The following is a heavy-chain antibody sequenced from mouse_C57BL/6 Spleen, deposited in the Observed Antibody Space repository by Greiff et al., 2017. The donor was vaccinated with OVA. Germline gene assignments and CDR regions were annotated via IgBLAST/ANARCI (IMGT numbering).Heavy chain of an antibody. J-gene: IGHJ3*01. Sequence: QVQLQQSGPELVKPGASVKISCKASGYAFSSSWMNWVKQRPGKGLEWIGRIYPGDGDTNYNGKFKGKATLTADKSSSTAYMQLSSLTSEDSAVYFCAREDPAWFAYWGQGTLVTVSA. CDR2: IYPGDGDT. V-gene: IGHV1-82*01. CDR1: GYAFSSSW. CDR3: AREDPAWFAY.